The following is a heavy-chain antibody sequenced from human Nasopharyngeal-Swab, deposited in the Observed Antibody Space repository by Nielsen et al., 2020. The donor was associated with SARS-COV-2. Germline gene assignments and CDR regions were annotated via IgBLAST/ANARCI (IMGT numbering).Heavy chain of an antibody. CDR1: GFTFSSYW. CDR2: VNNDGSNT. Sequence: LSLTCAASGFTFSSYWMHWVRQDPGKGLVWVSRVNNDGSNTNYADSVKGRFTISRDNAKNTLYLQMNSLRAEDTALYYCAGALNGYFDLWGRGTLVAVSS. CDR3: AGALNGYFDL. V-gene: IGHV3-74*01. J-gene: IGHJ2*01.